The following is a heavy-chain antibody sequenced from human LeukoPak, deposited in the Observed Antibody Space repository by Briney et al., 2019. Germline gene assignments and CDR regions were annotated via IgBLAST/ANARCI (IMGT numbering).Heavy chain of an antibody. V-gene: IGHV3-30*02. CDR2: IWYDGSNK. J-gene: IGHJ4*02. Sequence: GGSLRLSCAASGFTFSSYGMHWVRQAPGKGLEWVAVIWYDGSNKYYADSVKGRFTISRDISKNTLYLQMNSLTAEDTAMYYCAKDAQVRGVINGFDYWGQGTLVTASS. CDR3: AKDAQVRGVINGFDY. D-gene: IGHD3-10*01. CDR1: GFTFSSYG.